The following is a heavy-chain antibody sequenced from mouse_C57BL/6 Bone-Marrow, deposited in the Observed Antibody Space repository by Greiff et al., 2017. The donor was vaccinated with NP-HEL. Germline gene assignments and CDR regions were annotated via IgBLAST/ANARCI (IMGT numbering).Heavy chain of an antibody. V-gene: IGHV1-26*01. CDR3: ARRVITTVVATD. J-gene: IGHJ2*01. Sequence: EVQLQQSGPELVKPGASVKISCKASGYTFTDYYMNWVKQSHGKSLEWIGDINPNNGGTSYNQKFKGKATLTVDKSSSTAYMELRSLTSEDSAVYYCARRVITTVVATDWGQGTTLTVSS. CDR1: GYTFTDYY. D-gene: IGHD1-1*01. CDR2: INPNNGGT.